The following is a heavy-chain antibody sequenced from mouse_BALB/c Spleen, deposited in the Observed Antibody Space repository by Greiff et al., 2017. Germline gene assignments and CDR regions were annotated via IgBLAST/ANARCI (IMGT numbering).Heavy chain of an antibody. V-gene: IGHV5-17*02. CDR3: ARFPTVVAYYYAMDY. CDR1: GFTFSSFG. CDR2: ISSGSSTI. J-gene: IGHJ4*01. Sequence: EVKLMESGGGLVQPGGSRKLSCAASGFTFSSFGMHWVRQAPEKGLEWVAYISSGSSTIYYADTVKGRFTISRDNPKNTLFLQMTSLRSEDTAMYYCARFPTVVAYYYAMDYWGQGTSVTVSS. D-gene: IGHD1-1*01.